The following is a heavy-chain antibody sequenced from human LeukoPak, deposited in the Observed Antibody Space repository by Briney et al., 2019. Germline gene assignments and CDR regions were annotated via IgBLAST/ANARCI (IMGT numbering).Heavy chain of an antibody. V-gene: IGHV4-39*01. CDR3: ARSSYGAGSKPYWVDY. J-gene: IGHJ4*02. Sequence: SETLPLTCTVSGGSISSSSYYWAWIRQPPGKGLEYIGSYSGSTYYNPSLKSRVTISVDTSKKQFSLKLSSVTAADTAVYYCARSSYGAGSKPYWVDYWGQGTLVTVSS. CDR2: YSGST. D-gene: IGHD3-10*01. CDR1: GGSISSSSYY.